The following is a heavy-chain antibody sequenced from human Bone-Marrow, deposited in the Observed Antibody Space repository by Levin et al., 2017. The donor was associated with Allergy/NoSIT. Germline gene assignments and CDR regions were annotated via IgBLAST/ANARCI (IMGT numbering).Heavy chain of an antibody. V-gene: IGHV3-21*01. J-gene: IGHJ3*02. Sequence: GGSLRLSCAASGFTFSSYSMNWVRQAPGKGLEWVSSISSSSSYIYYADSVKGRFTISRDNAKNSLYLQMNSLRAEDTAVYYCAAESKYYDSSGYSNDAFDIWGQGTMVTVSS. D-gene: IGHD3-22*01. CDR2: ISSSSSYI. CDR1: GFTFSSYS. CDR3: AAESKYYDSSGYSNDAFDI.